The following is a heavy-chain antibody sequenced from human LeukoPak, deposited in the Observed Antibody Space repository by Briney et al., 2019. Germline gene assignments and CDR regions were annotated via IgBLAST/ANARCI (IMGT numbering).Heavy chain of an antibody. J-gene: IGHJ4*02. Sequence: GGSLRLSCAASGFTFSSYNMNWVRQAPGKGLEWVSSIISSSNHIYYADSVKGRFTISRDNAKNSLYLQMNSLGAEDTAVYYCARDGGYTGCVDYWGQGTLVTVCS. V-gene: IGHV3-21*01. CDR2: IISSSNHI. CDR1: GFTFSSYN. CDR3: ARDGGYTGCVDY. D-gene: IGHD1-1*01.